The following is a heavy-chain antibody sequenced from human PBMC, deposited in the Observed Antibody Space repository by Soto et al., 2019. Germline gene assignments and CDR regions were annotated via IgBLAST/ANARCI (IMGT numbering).Heavy chain of an antibody. CDR3: ATSMGRGGNDY. V-gene: IGHV3-7*05. Sequence: EVQLVESGGGLVQPGGSLRLSCEASGFTFSDNWMSWVRQAPGKGLECVANIKTDGSEKYYVDPVKGRFTISRDNAKNSLYLQMNSLRAEDPAVYYCATSMGRGGNDYWGQGTLVAVSS. CDR1: GFTFSDNW. CDR2: IKTDGSEK. J-gene: IGHJ4*02. D-gene: IGHD3-10*01.